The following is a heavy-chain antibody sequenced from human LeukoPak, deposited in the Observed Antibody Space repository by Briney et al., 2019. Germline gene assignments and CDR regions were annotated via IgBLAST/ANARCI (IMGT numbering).Heavy chain of an antibody. V-gene: IGHV3-11*01. Sequence: TTGGSLRLSCAASGFTFSDYYMSWIRQAPGKGLEWVSYISSSGSTIYYADSVKGRFTISRDNAKNSLYLQMNSLRAEDTAVYYCARGSVVVPAAMEYYYYGMDVRGQGTTVTVSS. CDR3: ARGSVVVPAAMEYYYYGMDV. CDR2: ISSSGSTI. J-gene: IGHJ6*02. CDR1: GFTFSDYY. D-gene: IGHD2-2*01.